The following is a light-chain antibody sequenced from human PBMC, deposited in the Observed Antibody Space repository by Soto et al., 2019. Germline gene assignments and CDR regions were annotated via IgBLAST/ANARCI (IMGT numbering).Light chain of an antibody. CDR3: NSYTTLSNRV. J-gene: IGLJ1*01. V-gene: IGLV2-14*01. Sequence: QSVLTQPASVSGSPGQSITISCTGTGSDVGGYNYVSWYQQYPGKAPQLLIYEVSDRPSGVSKRFSGSKSGSTASLTISGLQAEDEANYYCNSYTTLSNRVFGTGTKLTVL. CDR2: EVS. CDR1: GSDVGGYNY.